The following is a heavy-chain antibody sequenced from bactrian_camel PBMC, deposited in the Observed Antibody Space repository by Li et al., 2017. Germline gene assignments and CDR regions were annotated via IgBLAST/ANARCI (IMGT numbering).Heavy chain of an antibody. Sequence: HVQLVESGGGSVQAGGSLRLSCQVSGYPNSRSCMGWFRRAPGKEREGVALISTGGGSTSYADSVKGRFTISQDNAKNTLYLEMNSLKPEDTAMYYCAALRTRGGRRCRDYREYEYNYWGQGTQVTVS. J-gene: IGHJ4*01. CDR1: GYPNSRSC. D-gene: IGHD2*01. CDR2: ISTGGGST. CDR3: AALRTRGGRRCRDYREYEYNY. V-gene: IGHV3S1*01.